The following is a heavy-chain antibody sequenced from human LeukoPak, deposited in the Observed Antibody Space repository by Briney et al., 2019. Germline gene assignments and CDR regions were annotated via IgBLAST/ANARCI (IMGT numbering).Heavy chain of an antibody. CDR1: GGSFSGYY. CDR3: ATSYSSGNFDY. J-gene: IGHJ4*02. V-gene: IGHV4-34*01. Sequence: SETLSLTCAVYGGSFSGYYWSWIRQPPGKGLEWMGEINHSGSTNYNPSLKSRVTISVDTSKNQFSLKLSSVTAADTAVYYCATSYSSGNFDYWGQGTLVTVSS. D-gene: IGHD3-22*01. CDR2: INHSGST.